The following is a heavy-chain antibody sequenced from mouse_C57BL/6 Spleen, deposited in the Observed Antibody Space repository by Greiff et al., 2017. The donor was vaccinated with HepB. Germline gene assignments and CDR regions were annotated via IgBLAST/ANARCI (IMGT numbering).Heavy chain of an antibody. J-gene: IGHJ1*03. CDR1: GYTFTSYT. Sequence: QVQLQQSGAELARPGASVKMSCKASGYTFTSYTMHWVKQRPGQGLEWIGYINPSSGYTKYNQKFKDKATLTADKSSSTAYMQLSSLTSEDSAVYYCARDITTVVIDVWGTGTTVTVSS. D-gene: IGHD1-1*01. CDR3: ARDITTVVIDV. CDR2: INPSSGYT. V-gene: IGHV1-4*01.